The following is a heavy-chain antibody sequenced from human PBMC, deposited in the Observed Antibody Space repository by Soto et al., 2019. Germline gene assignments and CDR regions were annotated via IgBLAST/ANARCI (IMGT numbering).Heavy chain of an antibody. CDR2: IYPGDSDT. V-gene: IGHV5-51*01. D-gene: IGHD6-13*01. J-gene: IGHJ4*01. CDR1: GYSFASSW. CDR3: ARPSYSSSWYEPYYFDY. Sequence: RESLKISCKGSGYSFASSWIGWVRQMPGKGLEWLGIIYPGDSDTRYSPSFQGQVTISADKSISTAYLQWSSLKASDTAMYYCARPSYSSSWYEPYYFDYWGQGTLVTVSS.